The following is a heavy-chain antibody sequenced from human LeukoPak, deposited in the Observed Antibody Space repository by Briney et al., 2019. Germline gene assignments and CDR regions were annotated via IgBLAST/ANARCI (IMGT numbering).Heavy chain of an antibody. CDR2: ISGSGGSP. CDR1: GFTFSSYA. Sequence: GGSLRLSCAASGFTFSSYAMSWVRQAPGKGLEWVSAISGSGGSPNYADSVKGRFTISRDNSKDTPYLQMNTLRAEDTAVYYCARDPNSGYDMVWYLDLWGRGTLVTVSS. D-gene: IGHD5-12*01. V-gene: IGHV3-23*01. J-gene: IGHJ2*01. CDR3: ARDPNSGYDMVWYLDL.